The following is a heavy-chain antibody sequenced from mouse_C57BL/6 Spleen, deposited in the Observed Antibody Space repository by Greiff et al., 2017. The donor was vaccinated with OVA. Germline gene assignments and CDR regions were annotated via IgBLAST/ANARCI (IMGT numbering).Heavy chain of an antibody. Sequence: EVQLQQSVAELVRPGASVKLSCTASGFNIKNTYMHWVKQRPAQGLELIGRIDLAHGNTKYATKFQGKATITADTSSNTAYLQLSSLTAEDTAIYYCALTTVVATNYFDYWGQGTTLTVSS. J-gene: IGHJ2*01. V-gene: IGHV14-3*01. D-gene: IGHD1-1*01. CDR3: ALTTVVATNYFDY. CDR1: GFNIKNTY. CDR2: IDLAHGNT.